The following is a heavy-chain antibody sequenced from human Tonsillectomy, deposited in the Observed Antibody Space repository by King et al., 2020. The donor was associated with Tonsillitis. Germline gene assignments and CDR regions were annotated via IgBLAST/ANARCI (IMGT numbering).Heavy chain of an antibody. CDR2: IKQDGSEK. CDR3: AREQDYYDSSWFDP. D-gene: IGHD3-22*01. V-gene: IGHV3-7*01. J-gene: IGHJ5*02. Sequence: VQLVESGGGLVQPGGSLRLSCAASGFTFSSYWMSWVRQAPGKGLEWVANIKQDGSEKYYVDSVKGRFTISRDNAKNSLYLQMNSLRAEDTAVYYCAREQDYYDSSWFDPWGQGTLVTVSS. CDR1: GFTFSSYW.